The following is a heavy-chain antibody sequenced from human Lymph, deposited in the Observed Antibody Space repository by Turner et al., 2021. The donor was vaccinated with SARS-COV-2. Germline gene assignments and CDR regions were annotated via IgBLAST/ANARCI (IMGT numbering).Heavy chain of an antibody. CDR3: ASETVNNWVDP. CDR1: GGSMTSNY. V-gene: IGHV4-59*01. Sequence: QVHLQESGPSLVKPLETLSLTCTVSGGSMTSNYWSWIRQPPGKRMEWIGYINYRGSTNYNPSLERRVTISVDTSRNQLALNLTSVTAADTAIEDCASETVNNWVDPWGQGTLVTVSS. D-gene: IGHD2-21*02. CDR2: INYRGST. J-gene: IGHJ5*02.